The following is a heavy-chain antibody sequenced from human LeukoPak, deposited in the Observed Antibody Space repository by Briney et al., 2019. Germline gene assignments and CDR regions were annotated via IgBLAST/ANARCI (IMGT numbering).Heavy chain of an antibody. CDR3: ARARAVAGPFDI. CDR2: IYYSGST. J-gene: IGHJ3*02. CDR1: GGSISSYY. V-gene: IGHV4-59*01. Sequence: SETLSLTCTVSGGSISSYYWSWIRQPPGKGLEWIGYIYYSGSTNYNPSLKSRVTISVDTSKNQFSLKLSSVTAADTAVYYCARARAVAGPFDIWGQGTMVTVSS. D-gene: IGHD6-19*01.